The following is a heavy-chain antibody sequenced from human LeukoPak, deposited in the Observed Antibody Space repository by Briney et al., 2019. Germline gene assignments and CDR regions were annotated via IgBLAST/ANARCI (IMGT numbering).Heavy chain of an antibody. CDR1: GGTFSSYA. D-gene: IGHD4-11*01. Sequence: GASVKVSCKASGGTFSSYAISWVRQAPGQGLEWMGGIIPIFGTANYAQKFQGRVTITADESTSTAYMELSSLRSEDTAVYYCASSYLRGYSNYVRSYYYYYMDVWGKGTTVTVSS. V-gene: IGHV1-69*13. CDR3: ASSYLRGYSNYVRSYYYYYMDV. CDR2: IIPIFGTA. J-gene: IGHJ6*03.